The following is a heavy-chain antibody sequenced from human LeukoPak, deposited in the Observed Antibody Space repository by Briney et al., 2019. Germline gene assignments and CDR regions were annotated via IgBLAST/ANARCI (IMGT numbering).Heavy chain of an antibody. J-gene: IGHJ4*02. CDR1: GFTFNSYD. CDR2: IGGSGGRT. Sequence: GGSLRLSCAASGFTFNSYDMSWVRQAPGKGLEWVSGIGGSGGRTYYADSVKGRFTISRDNSKNTLYLQMNSLRAEDTAVYYCAKKLLPFDYWGQGTLVTVSS. CDR3: AKKLLPFDY. D-gene: IGHD2-15*01. V-gene: IGHV3-23*01.